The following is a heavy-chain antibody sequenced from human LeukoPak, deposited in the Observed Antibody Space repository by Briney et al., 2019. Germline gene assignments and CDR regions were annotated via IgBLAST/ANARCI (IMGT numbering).Heavy chain of an antibody. CDR3: ARQNDFRLDY. V-gene: IGHV5-51*01. D-gene: IGHD3-3*01. J-gene: IGHJ4*02. CDR2: IYPGDSDT. Sequence: GESLKISCKGSGYSFSSYWIGWVRQMPGKGLEWMGIIYPGDSDTRYSPSLQGQVTISVDTSIGTAYLQRSSLKASDTAIYYCARQNDFRLDYWGQGTLVTVSS. CDR1: GYSFSSYW.